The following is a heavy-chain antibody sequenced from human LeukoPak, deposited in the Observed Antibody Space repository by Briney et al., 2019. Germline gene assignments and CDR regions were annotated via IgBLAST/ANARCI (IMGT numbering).Heavy chain of an antibody. D-gene: IGHD3-10*01. Sequence: PSETLSLTCNVSGGSITSYYWALIRQPPGKGLEWIGTVYHTGSTYYNPSLDSRVTISVDTSKNEFSLNLKSVTAADTAVYYCARAGWIITSGIDYWGQGALVTVSS. J-gene: IGHJ4*02. CDR3: ARAGWIITSGIDY. CDR2: VYHTGST. CDR1: GGSITSYY. V-gene: IGHV4-59*08.